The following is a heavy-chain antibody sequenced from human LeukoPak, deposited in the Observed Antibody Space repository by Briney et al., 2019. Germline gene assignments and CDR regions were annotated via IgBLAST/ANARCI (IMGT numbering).Heavy chain of an antibody. CDR1: GFTFSSYE. CDR2: IYSGGST. J-gene: IGHJ3*02. CDR3: ARERTDYYDSSGYSPDAFDI. Sequence: GGSLRLSCAASGFTFSSYEMNWVRQAPGKGLEWVSVIYSGGSTYYADSVKGRFTISRDNSKNTLYLQMNSLRAEDTAVYYCARERTDYYDSSGYSPDAFDIWGQGTMVTVSS. D-gene: IGHD3-22*01. V-gene: IGHV3-53*01.